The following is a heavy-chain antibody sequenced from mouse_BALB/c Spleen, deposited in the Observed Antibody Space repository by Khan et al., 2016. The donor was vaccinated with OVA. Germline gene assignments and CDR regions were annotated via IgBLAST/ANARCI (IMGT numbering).Heavy chain of an antibody. CDR1: GYSFTDYT. CDR3: ARSGDEGFDY. V-gene: IGHV1-18*01. CDR2: INPYNGVS. J-gene: IGHJ3*01. Sequence: EVQLQQSGPELVKPGDSMKISCKASGYSFTDYTLNWVKQSPGKTLEWIGLINPYNGVSNYNQKFKGKATLTVDKSSSTAYMELLSLTSEDSAVYDCARSGDEGFDYWGQGTLVTVSA.